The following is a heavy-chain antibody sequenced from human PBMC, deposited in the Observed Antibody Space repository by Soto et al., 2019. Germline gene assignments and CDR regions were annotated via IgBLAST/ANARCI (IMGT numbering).Heavy chain of an antibody. CDR2: ISSSSSTI. CDR1: GFTFSSYS. CDR3: ARESIAVAEKGNWFDP. D-gene: IGHD6-19*01. Sequence: GGSLRLSCAASGFTFSSYSMNWVRQAPGKGLEWVSYISSSSSTIYYADSVKGRFTISRDNAKNSLYLQMNSLRDEDTAVYYCARESIAVAEKGNWFDPWGQGTLVTVSS. J-gene: IGHJ5*02. V-gene: IGHV3-48*02.